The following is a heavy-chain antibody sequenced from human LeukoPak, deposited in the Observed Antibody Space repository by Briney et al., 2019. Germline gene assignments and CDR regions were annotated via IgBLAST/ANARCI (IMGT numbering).Heavy chain of an antibody. CDR2: TYYRSKWYN. D-gene: IGHD6-6*01. J-gene: IGHJ4*02. V-gene: IGHV6-1*01. Sequence: SQTLSLTCAISGDSVSSNSAAWNWIRQSPSRGLEWLGRTYYRSKWYNDYAVSVKSRITINPDTSKNHFSLSLISVTAADTAVYYCARGGSSSSLERPFDSWGQGTLVTVSS. CDR3: ARGGSSSSLERPFDS. CDR1: GDSVSSNSAA.